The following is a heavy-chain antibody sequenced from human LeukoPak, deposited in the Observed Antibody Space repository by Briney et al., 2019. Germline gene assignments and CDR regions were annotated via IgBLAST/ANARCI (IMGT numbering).Heavy chain of an antibody. D-gene: IGHD3-16*02. J-gene: IGHJ3*02. CDR2: INPNSGGT. CDR3: ARVLGVIVLDAFDI. V-gene: IGHV1-2*02. Sequence: ASVKVSCKASGSTFTGYYMHLVRQAPGQGLEWMGWINPNSGGTNYAQKFQGRVTMTRDTSISTAYMELSRLRSDDTAVYYCARVLGVIVLDAFDIWGQGTMVTVSS. CDR1: GSTFTGYY.